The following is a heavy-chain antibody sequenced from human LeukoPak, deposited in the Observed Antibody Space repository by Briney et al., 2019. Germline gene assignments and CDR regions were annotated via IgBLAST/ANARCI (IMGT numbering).Heavy chain of an antibody. Sequence: GGSLRLSCAASGLTFSSYWMSWVRQAPGKGLEWVANIKQDGSEKYYVDSVKGRFTISRDNAKNSLYLQMNSLRAEDTAVYYCARAWWELLGYFDYWGQGTLVTVSS. CDR3: ARAWWELLGYFDY. CDR2: IKQDGSEK. J-gene: IGHJ4*02. V-gene: IGHV3-7*01. CDR1: GLTFSSYW. D-gene: IGHD1-26*01.